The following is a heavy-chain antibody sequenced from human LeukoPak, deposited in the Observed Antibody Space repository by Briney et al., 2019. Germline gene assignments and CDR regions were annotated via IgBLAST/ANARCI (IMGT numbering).Heavy chain of an antibody. CDR1: GFTFSDHY. Sequence: GGSLRLSCAASGFTFSDHYMDWVRQAPGKGLEWVGRIRNKANSYTTEYAASVKGRFTISRDDSKKSLYLQMNRLKNEDTAVYYCSVLADGVGYWGQGTLVTVSS. V-gene: IGHV3-72*01. CDR3: SVLADGVGY. CDR2: IRNKANSYTT. D-gene: IGHD1-26*01. J-gene: IGHJ4*02.